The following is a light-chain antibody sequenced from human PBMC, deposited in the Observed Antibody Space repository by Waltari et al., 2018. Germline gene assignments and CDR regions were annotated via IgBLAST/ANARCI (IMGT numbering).Light chain of an antibody. Sequence: EIVLTQSPATLSFSPGERATLSCRASQSVSSYLAWYQQKPGQAPRLLINDASNRATGIPARFSGGGSGADFTLTISSLEPEDFAVYYCQQRSNWPWTFGQGTKVEIK. CDR3: QQRSNWPWT. CDR2: DAS. V-gene: IGKV3-11*01. J-gene: IGKJ1*01. CDR1: QSVSSY.